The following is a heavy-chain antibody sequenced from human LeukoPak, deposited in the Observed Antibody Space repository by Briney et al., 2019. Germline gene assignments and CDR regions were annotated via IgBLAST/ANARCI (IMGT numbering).Heavy chain of an antibody. CDR1: GFTLNKSW. CDR3: AKTGERDY. D-gene: IGHD7-27*01. J-gene: IGHJ4*02. Sequence: GGSLRLPCAASGFTLNKSWMSWVRQAPGKGPEWLANIKEDGTQKYYVDSVRGRFTISRDNAENSLYLQMNSLRDEDTAVYYCAKTGERDYWGRGTLVTVSS. V-gene: IGHV3-7*01. CDR2: IKEDGTQK.